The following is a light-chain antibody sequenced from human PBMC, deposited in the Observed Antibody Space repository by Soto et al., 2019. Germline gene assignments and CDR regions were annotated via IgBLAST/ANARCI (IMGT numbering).Light chain of an antibody. V-gene: IGKV3-20*01. J-gene: IGKJ5*01. CDR1: QSVDSKY. Sequence: EIVLTQSPGTLALSPGERATLSCRASQSVDSKYFSWYQQKPGQAPRLLIYGGSRRATGDPDRFSGAGSGTDFTLTISRLEPEDFAVFYCQQYAFSPRTFGQGTRLEN. CDR2: GGS. CDR3: QQYAFSPRT.